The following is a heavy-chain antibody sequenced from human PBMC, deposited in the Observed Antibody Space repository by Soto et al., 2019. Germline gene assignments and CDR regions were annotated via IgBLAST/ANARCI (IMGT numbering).Heavy chain of an antibody. Sequence: QVQLVQSGAEVREPGASVKVSCKASGYSFTSLDINWVRQTTGQGLEWMGWMQPSSGRTGYAQKFQGRVTMTRDTSMNTAHMELSSLASDDTAFYYCARGVTAGVDYWGQGTLVTVSS. CDR3: ARGVTAGVDY. J-gene: IGHJ4*02. CDR1: GYSFTSLD. D-gene: IGHD1-26*01. CDR2: MQPSSGRT. V-gene: IGHV1-8*01.